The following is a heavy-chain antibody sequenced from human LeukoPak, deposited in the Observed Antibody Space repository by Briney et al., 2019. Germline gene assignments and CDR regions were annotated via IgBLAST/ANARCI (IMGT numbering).Heavy chain of an antibody. CDR1: GFTFTNAW. J-gene: IGHJ6*02. CDR2: IRSKAYGGTT. Sequence: GGSLRLSCVASGFTFTNAWMNWVRQAPGKGLEWVGFIRSKAYGGTTEYAASVKGRFTISRDDSKSIAYLQMNSLKTEDTAVYYCTRVVAPHYYYYYGMDVWGQGTTVTVSS. D-gene: IGHD5-12*01. V-gene: IGHV3-49*04. CDR3: TRVVAPHYYYYYGMDV.